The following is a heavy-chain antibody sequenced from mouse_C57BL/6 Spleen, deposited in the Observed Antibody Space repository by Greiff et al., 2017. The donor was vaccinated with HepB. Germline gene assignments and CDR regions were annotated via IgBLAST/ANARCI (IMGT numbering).Heavy chain of an antibody. J-gene: IGHJ3*01. V-gene: IGHV1-75*01. Sequence: QVQLQQSGPELVKPGASVKISCKASGYTFTDYYINWVKQRPGQGLEWIGWIFPGSGSTYYNEKFKGKATLTVDKSSSTAYMLLSSLTSEDSAVYFCARWGLPGSSPWFAYWGQGTLVTVSA. CDR2: IFPGSGST. CDR1: GYTFTDYY. D-gene: IGHD1-1*01. CDR3: ARWGLPGSSPWFAY.